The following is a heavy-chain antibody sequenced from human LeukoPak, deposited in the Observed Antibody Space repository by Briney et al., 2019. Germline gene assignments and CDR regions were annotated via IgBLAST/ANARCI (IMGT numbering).Heavy chain of an antibody. CDR1: GGSISSGDYY. CDR2: IYYTDSGIT. D-gene: IGHD3-10*01. J-gene: IGHJ4*02. V-gene: IGHV4-30-4*01. Sequence: SETLSLTCTVSGGSISSGDYYWSWIRQPPGKGLEWIAYIYYTDSGITYYNPSLKSRVTISVDPSKNQFSLKLSSVTAADTAVYYCARTHVLYYCDFWGQGTLVTVSS. CDR3: ARTHVLYYCDF.